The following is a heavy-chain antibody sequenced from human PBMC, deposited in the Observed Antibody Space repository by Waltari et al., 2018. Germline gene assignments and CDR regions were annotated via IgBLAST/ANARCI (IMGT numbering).Heavy chain of an antibody. CDR2: ISSSSSYI. CDR3: AREGFYYYYYMDV. CDR1: GFTFSSYS. Sequence: EVQLVESGGGLVKPGGSLRLSCAASGFTFSSYSMNWVRQAPGKGLEWVSSISSSSSYIYYADSVKGRFTISRDNAKNSLYLLMNSLRAEDTAVYYCAREGFYYYYYMDVWGKGTTVTISS. V-gene: IGHV3-21*01. J-gene: IGHJ6*03.